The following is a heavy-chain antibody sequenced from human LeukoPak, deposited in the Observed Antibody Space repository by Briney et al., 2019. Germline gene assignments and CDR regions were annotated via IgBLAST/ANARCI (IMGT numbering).Heavy chain of an antibody. CDR2: ISGSGGST. V-gene: IGHV3-23*01. J-gene: IGHJ6*04. CDR1: GFTLCSYA. Sequence: GGSLRLSCVVSGFTLCSYAMSCVRDAPGKGVEWVSAISGSGGSTYYADSVKGRFTVSRDNSKNTLYLQMNSLRVEDTAVYSCAKDPSNDYGMDVWGKGTTVTVSS. CDR3: AKDPSNDYGMDV.